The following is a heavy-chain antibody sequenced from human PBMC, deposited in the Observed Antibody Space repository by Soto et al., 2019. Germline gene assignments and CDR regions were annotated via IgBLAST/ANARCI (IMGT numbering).Heavy chain of an antibody. D-gene: IGHD4-4*01. CDR1: GFTVSRHY. J-gene: IGHJ4*02. CDR2: IYAAGST. V-gene: IGHV3-53*01. CDR3: ARKAGPTQFYYDS. Sequence: WVLRLSCAASGFTVSRHYISWVRQAPGKGLEWVSVIYAAGSTYYADSVKGRFTISRDNSKNIVYLQMDSLRAEDTAVYYCARKAGPTQFYYDSWGQGIRVTVSS.